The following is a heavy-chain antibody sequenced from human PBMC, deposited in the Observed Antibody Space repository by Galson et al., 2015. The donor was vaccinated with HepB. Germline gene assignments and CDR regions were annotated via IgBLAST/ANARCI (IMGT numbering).Heavy chain of an antibody. CDR1: GYTFTSYD. Sequence: SVKVSCKASGYTFTSYDINWVRQATGQGLEWMGWMNPNSGNTGYAQKFQGRVTMTRNTSISTAYMELSSLRSEDTAVYYCARGSRGRSYDSSGYYFKPWGQGTLVTVSS. V-gene: IGHV1-8*01. D-gene: IGHD3-22*01. J-gene: IGHJ5*02. CDR3: ARGSRGRSYDSSGYYFKP. CDR2: MNPNSGNT.